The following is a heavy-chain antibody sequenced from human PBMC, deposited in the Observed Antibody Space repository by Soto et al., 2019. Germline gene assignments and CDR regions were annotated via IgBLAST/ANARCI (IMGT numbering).Heavy chain of an antibody. CDR3: AHSLAGIYGSRANGFDP. CDR1: GFSLSTSGVG. CDR2: IYWDDDK. D-gene: IGHD2-2*01. V-gene: IGHV2-5*02. Sequence: QITLKESGPTLVKPTQTLTLTCTFSGFSLSTSGVGVGWIRQPPGKALEWLALIYWDDDKRYSPSLKSRLTSTKNTSKNAVIHTMTNMDTVDTATYYGAHSLAGIYGSRANGFDPWGQGTLVTVSS. J-gene: IGHJ5*02.